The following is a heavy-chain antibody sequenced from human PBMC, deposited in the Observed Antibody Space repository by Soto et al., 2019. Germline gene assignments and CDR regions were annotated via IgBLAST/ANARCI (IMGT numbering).Heavy chain of an antibody. CDR1: GFSFSDYS. CDR3: AKRATTVPTPGNYFDC. D-gene: IGHD2-15*01. J-gene: IGHJ4*02. V-gene: IGHV3-23*01. Sequence: EVQLLESGGGLVQPGGSLRLSCAASGFSFSDYSMTWVRQAPGRGLEWVSTLTSRGTTFYADSVKGRFTISRDNSKNTLSLQMHSLRTEDKARYYCAKRATTVPTPGNYFDCWGQGTLVTVSS. CDR2: LTSRGTT.